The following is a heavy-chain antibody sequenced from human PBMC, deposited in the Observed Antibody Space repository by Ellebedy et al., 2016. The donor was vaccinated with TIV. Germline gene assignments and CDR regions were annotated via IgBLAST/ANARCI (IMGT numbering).Heavy chain of an antibody. CDR1: GFTFSSYT. CDR3: ARDLEGTGWKYFQH. D-gene: IGHD6-19*01. CDR2: ISSSSSYI. Sequence: GESLKISCAASGFTFSSYTMNWVRQAPGQGLEWVSSISSSSSYIYYADSVKGRFTISRDNAKNSLYLQMNSLRAEDTAVYYCARDLEGTGWKYFQHWGQGTLVTVSS. J-gene: IGHJ1*01. V-gene: IGHV3-21*01.